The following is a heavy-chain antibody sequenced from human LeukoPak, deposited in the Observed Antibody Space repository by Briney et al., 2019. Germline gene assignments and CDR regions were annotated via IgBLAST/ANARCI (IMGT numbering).Heavy chain of an antibody. CDR3: ARGGHYDATHFDYYHVMDV. Sequence: SETLSLTCTVSGGSISSYYWSWIRQPAGKGLEWIGRVYSSGSTNYISSLESRVTISIDTSKSQFSLELTSVTAADTAVYYCARGGHYDATHFDYYHVMDVWGKGTTVSVSS. CDR2: VYSSGST. J-gene: IGHJ6*04. D-gene: IGHD4-17*01. CDR1: GGSISSYY. V-gene: IGHV4-4*07.